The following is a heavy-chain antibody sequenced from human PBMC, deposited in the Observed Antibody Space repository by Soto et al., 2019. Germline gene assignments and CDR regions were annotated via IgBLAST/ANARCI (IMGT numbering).Heavy chain of an antibody. CDR3: ACSRRPARLGPKGAIDY. CDR1: GFTFSNYW. D-gene: IGHD2-15*01. V-gene: IGHV3-74*01. CDR2: IDTDGSTT. Sequence: PGGSLRLSCAPSGFTFSNYWMHWVRQVPGRGLVWVSRIDTDGSTTSYADFAKGRFTISRDNAKSTLSLQMNSLRAEDTAIYYCACSRRPARLGPKGAIDYWGQGTLVTVSS. J-gene: IGHJ4*02.